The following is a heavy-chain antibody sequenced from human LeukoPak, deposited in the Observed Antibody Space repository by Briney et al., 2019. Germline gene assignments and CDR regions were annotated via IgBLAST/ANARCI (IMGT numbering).Heavy chain of an antibody. CDR2: IYSSGST. CDR3: ARERYESGSYYKGYFDN. D-gene: IGHD3-10*01. Sequence: SETLSLTCTVSGGSISSYYWSWIRQPAGKGLEWIGRIYSSGSTNYNPSLRSRVTMAVDTSKNQFSLKLGSVTAADTASYYCARERYESGSYYKGYFDNWGQGALVTVSS. CDR1: GGSISSYY. J-gene: IGHJ4*02. V-gene: IGHV4-4*07.